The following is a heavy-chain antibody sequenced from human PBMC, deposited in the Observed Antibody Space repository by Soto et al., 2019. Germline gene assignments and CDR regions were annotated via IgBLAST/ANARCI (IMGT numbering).Heavy chain of an antibody. CDR1: GGTISGYY. J-gene: IGHJ5*02. CDR3: ARGQRFSDWFDP. D-gene: IGHD3-3*01. Sequence: SETLSLTCSVSGGTISGYYWTSIRQPAGKGLEWIGRIYSSGNTKYNPSLQSRVTMSLDTSNNQFSLRLTSVTAADTAVYYCARGQRFSDWFDPWGQGTLVTVSS. CDR2: IYSSGNT. V-gene: IGHV4-4*07.